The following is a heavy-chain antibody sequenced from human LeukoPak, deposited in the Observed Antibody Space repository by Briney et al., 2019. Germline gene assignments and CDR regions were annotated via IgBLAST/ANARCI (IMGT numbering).Heavy chain of an antibody. V-gene: IGHV1-69*01. CDR3: ARDLYYCSGGSCYSDYFDY. CDR2: IIPIFGTA. J-gene: IGHJ4*02. CDR1: GGTFSSYA. D-gene: IGHD2-15*01. Sequence: ASVKVSCKASGGTFSSYAISWVRQAPGQGLEWMGGIIPIFGTANYAQKFQGRVTITADESTSTAYMELSSLRSEDTAVYYCARDLYYCSGGSCYSDYFDYWGQGTLVTVSS.